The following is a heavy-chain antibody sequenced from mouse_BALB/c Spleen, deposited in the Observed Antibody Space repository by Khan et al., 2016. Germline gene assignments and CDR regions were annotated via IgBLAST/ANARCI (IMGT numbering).Heavy chain of an antibody. J-gene: IGHJ2*01. CDR1: GFNIKDYY. V-gene: IGHV14-4*02. CDR2: IDPDNGDT. Sequence: VQLQQSGAELVRSGASVKLSCTASGFNIKDYYMHWVKQRPEQGLEWIGWIDPDNGDTEYDPKFQGKATMTAETSSNTAYLQLNSLTSEDTAVYYCHAVYYESYSAFWSLGSTLPVSS. CDR3: HAVYYESYSAF. D-gene: IGHD2-4*01.